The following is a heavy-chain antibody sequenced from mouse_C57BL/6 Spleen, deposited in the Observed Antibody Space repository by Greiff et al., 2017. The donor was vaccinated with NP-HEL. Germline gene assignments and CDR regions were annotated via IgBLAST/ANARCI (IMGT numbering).Heavy chain of an antibody. Sequence: VQLQQSGAELVKPGASVKMSCKASGYTFTSYWITWVKQRPGQGLEWIGDIYPGSGSTNYNEKFKSKATLTVDTSSSTAYMQLSSLTSEDSAVYYCARGDGYLLRFAYWGQGTLVTVSA. CDR1: GYTFTSYW. J-gene: IGHJ3*01. CDR3: ARGDGYLLRFAY. CDR2: IYPGSGST. V-gene: IGHV1-55*01. D-gene: IGHD2-3*01.